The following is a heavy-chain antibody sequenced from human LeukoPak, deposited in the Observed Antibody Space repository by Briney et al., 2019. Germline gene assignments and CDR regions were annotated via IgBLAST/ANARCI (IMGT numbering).Heavy chain of an antibody. V-gene: IGHV3-53*01. CDR2: IYSGGNT. CDR1: GFTVSSNS. J-gene: IGHJ4*02. CDR3: ARRAGEYSHPYDY. D-gene: IGHD4-17*01. Sequence: GGSLRLSCAASGFTVSSNSMSWVRQAPGKGLEWVSFIYSGGNTHYSDSVKGRFTISRGNSKNTLYLQMNSLRAEDTAVYYCARRAGEYSHPYDYWGQGTLVTVSS.